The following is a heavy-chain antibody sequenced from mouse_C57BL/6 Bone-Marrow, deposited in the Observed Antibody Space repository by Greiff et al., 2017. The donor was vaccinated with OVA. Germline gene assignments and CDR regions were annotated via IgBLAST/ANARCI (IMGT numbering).Heavy chain of an antibody. D-gene: IGHD2-3*01. Sequence: QVQLQQPGAELVKPGASVKLSCKASGYTFTSYWMHWVKQRPGQGLEWIGMIHPNSGSTNYNEKFKSKATLTVDTSSSTAYMQLSSLTSEDSAVYYCARWWLLHYAMDYWGQGTSVTVSS. CDR2: IHPNSGST. CDR3: ARWWLLHYAMDY. CDR1: GYTFTSYW. J-gene: IGHJ4*01. V-gene: IGHV1-64*01.